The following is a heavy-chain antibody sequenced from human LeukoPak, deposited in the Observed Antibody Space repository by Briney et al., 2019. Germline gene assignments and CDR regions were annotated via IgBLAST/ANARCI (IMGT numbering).Heavy chain of an antibody. CDR2: INTDGSST. J-gene: IGHJ4*02. CDR1: GFSFSDYV. Sequence: GGSLRLSCVASGFSFSDYVMTWVRQAPGRGLVWVSRINTDGSSTTYADSVKGRFTISRDNAKNTLYLQMNSLRAEDTAVYYCARTVPGYFFDYWGQGTLVTVSS. D-gene: IGHD3-10*01. V-gene: IGHV3-74*01. CDR3: ARTVPGYFFDY.